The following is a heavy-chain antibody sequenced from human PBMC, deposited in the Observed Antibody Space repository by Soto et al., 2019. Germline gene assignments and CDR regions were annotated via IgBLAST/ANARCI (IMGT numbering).Heavy chain of an antibody. CDR1: GYTFTDYF. CDR2: VNPNSGGT. D-gene: IGHD2-21*01. J-gene: IGHJ3*01. V-gene: IGHV1-2*04. CDR3: AREPSMTAFDV. Sequence: QVQLVQSGAEVKKPGASVKVSCKASGYTFTDYFLHWVRQAPGEGLEWMGWVNPNSGGTNYAQKFKDWVTMTRDTPINTAYMELRRLRSDDTALYFCAREPSMTAFDVWGQGTMVTVSS.